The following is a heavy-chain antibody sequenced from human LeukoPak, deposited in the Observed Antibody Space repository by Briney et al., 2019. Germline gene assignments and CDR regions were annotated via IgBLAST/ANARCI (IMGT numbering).Heavy chain of an antibody. D-gene: IGHD2-2*02. CDR1: GYTFTDYY. J-gene: IGHJ3*02. CDR2: INPNSGGT. Sequence: GASVKVSCKASGYTFTDYYVHWVRQAPGQGLEWMGWINPNSGGTNYAQKFQGRVTMTRDTSISTAYMELSRLRSDDTAVYYCARDSGRYCSSATCYKSLDAFDIWGQGTMVTVSS. V-gene: IGHV1-2*02. CDR3: ARDSGRYCSSATCYKSLDAFDI.